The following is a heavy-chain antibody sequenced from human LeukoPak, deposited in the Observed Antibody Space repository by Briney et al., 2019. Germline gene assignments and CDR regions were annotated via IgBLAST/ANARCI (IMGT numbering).Heavy chain of an antibody. Sequence: GGSLRLSCAASGFTFSTYAMHWVRQAPGKGLEWVAVISYDGSKKYYADSARGRFTISRDNSKNTLYLQMNSLRAEGTAVYYCAKGDYYGSGSYQWSYTPSDYWGQGTLVTVSS. J-gene: IGHJ4*02. CDR1: GFTFSTYA. CDR2: ISYDGSKK. V-gene: IGHV3-30-3*01. CDR3: AKGDYYGSGSYQWSYTPSDY. D-gene: IGHD3-10*01.